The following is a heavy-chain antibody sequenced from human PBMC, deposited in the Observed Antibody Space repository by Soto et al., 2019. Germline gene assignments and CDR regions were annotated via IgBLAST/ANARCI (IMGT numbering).Heavy chain of an antibody. Sequence: QVQLVESGGGVVQPGRSLRLSCIASGFTFSTYGMHWVRQAPGRGLEWVAVIVYDGSDKDHADSVKGRFTISRDDSKNTLYLQMNSLRVEDSAIYYCAKDVGLRVVVPRGVDYWGQGTLVTVSS. CDR1: GFTFSTYG. J-gene: IGHJ4*02. CDR2: IVYDGSDK. V-gene: IGHV3-30*18. D-gene: IGHD2-15*01. CDR3: AKDVGLRVVVPRGVDY.